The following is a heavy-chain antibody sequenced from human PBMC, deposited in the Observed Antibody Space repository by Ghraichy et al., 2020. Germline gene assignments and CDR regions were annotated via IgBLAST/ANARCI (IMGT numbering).Heavy chain of an antibody. Sequence: ASVKVSCKASGYTFTSYDINWVRQATGQGLEWMGWMNPNSGNTGYAQKFQGRVTITRNTSISTAYMELSSLRSEDTAVYYCARGYYYGSGSVSSYDYWGQGTLVTVSS. CDR2: MNPNSGNT. CDR3: ARGYYYGSGSVSSYDY. CDR1: GYTFTSYD. J-gene: IGHJ4*02. D-gene: IGHD3-10*01. V-gene: IGHV1-8*03.